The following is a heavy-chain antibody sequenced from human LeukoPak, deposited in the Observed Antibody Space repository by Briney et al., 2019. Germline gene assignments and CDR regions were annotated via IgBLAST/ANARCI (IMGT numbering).Heavy chain of an antibody. D-gene: IGHD5-18*01. CDR2: INHSGST. CDR1: GGAFSGYY. CDR3: ARLRGYSYGSNGMDV. V-gene: IGHV4-34*01. Sequence: SETLSLTCAVYGGAFSGYYWSWIRQPPGKGLEWIGEINHSGSTNDNPSLKRRVTLQVDTSQNQFSLRLSSVTAADTAVYYCARLRGYSYGSNGMDVWGQGTTVTVSS. J-gene: IGHJ6*02.